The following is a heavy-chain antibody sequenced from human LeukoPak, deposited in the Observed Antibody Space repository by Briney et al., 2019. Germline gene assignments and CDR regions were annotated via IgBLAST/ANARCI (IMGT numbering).Heavy chain of an antibody. CDR2: IYYSGST. CDR1: GGSISSYY. CDR3: ASRPTQGDWFDP. Sequence: PSETLSLTCTVSGGSISSYYWSWIRQPPGKGLEWIGYIYYSGSTNYNPSLKSRVTISVDTSKNQLSLKLSSVTAADTAVYYCASRPTQGDWFDPWGQGTLVTVSS. V-gene: IGHV4-59*01. J-gene: IGHJ5*02. D-gene: IGHD6-6*01.